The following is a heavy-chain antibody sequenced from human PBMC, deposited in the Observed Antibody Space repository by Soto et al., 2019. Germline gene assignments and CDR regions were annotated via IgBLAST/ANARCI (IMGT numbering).Heavy chain of an antibody. CDR1: GFTFSSYS. Sequence: GGSLRLSCAASGFTFSSYSMNWVRQAPGKGLEWASSISSSSSYIYYADSVKGRFTISRDNAKNSLYLQMNSLRAEGTAVYYCARDLGTLVPAAKGGDYYYYGMDVWGQGTTVTVSS. CDR3: ARDLGTLVPAAKGGDYYYYGMDV. V-gene: IGHV3-21*01. J-gene: IGHJ6*02. CDR2: ISSSSSYI. D-gene: IGHD2-2*01.